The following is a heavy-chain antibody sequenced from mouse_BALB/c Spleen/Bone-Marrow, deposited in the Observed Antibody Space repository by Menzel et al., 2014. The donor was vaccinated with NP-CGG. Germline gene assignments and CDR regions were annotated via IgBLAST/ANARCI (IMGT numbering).Heavy chain of an antibody. CDR2: ISGDGRYT. V-gene: IGHV5-9-2*01. CDR1: GFSFSNYG. J-gene: IGHJ3*01. CDR3: ARHAYYDQTEVSFVC. D-gene: IGHD2-4*01. Sequence: EVQRVESGGGLVKTGGSLKLSCAASGFSFSNYGMSWLRQTPEKRLEWVATISGDGRYTFYSDSVKGRFTISRDNAKNNLYLQLSGLRAEDTALYYCARHAYYDQTEVSFVCCGQGTLVNVSA.